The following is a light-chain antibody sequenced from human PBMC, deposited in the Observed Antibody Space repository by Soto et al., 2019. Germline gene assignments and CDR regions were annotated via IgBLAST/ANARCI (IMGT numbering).Light chain of an antibody. CDR1: QRVSANY. CDR3: QQYGDSRQVT. CDR2: DAS. V-gene: IGKV3-20*01. Sequence: SVLTQSPGTLSLSPGETATLSCRASQRVSANYLAWYQHKPGQAPRLLIYDASTRATGTPDRFSGSGSGTDFTLTIRRLEPEDFALYYCQQYGDSRQVTFGGGTKVDIK. J-gene: IGKJ4*01.